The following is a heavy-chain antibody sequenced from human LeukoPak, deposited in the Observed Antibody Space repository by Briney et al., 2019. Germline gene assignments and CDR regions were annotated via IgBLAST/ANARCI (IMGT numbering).Heavy chain of an antibody. V-gene: IGHV3-23*01. CDR1: GFTFSSYA. CDR3: AKGGHGYSYGYYFDY. Sequence: GGSLRLSCAASGFTFSSYAMSWVRQAPGKGLEWVSATSGSGGSTYYADSVKGRFTISRDNSKNTLYLQMNSLRAEDTAVYYCAKGGHGYSYGYYFDYWGQGTLVTVSS. D-gene: IGHD5-18*01. CDR2: TSGSGGST. J-gene: IGHJ4*02.